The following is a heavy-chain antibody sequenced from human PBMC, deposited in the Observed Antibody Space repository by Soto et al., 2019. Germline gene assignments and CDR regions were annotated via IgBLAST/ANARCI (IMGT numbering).Heavy chain of an antibody. CDR2: LDPDDGER. J-gene: IGHJ4*02. D-gene: IGHD1-26*01. CDR1: GYDLSDLS. CDR3: ATVWAGY. V-gene: IGHV1-24*01. Sequence: ASVKVSCKISGYDLSDLSIQWVRQAPGKGLEWMGGLDPDDGERVYAQKFQDRVTMTEDTSTDTAYMELTSLRLEDTGIYYCATVWAGYWGQGPLVTVSS.